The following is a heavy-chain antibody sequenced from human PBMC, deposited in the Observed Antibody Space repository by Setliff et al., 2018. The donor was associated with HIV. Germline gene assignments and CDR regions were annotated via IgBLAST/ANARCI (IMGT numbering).Heavy chain of an antibody. CDR3: ARDQVPNYYASSGYYYIDS. Sequence: GGSLRLSCAASGFTFSSYSMNWVRQAPGKGLEWVSSISSISSHIYYAGSVKGRFTISRDTARNSLNLQMNSLRSEDTAVYYCARDQVPNYYASSGYYYIDSWGQGTLVTVSS. CDR1: GFTFSSYS. CDR2: ISSISSHI. V-gene: IGHV3-21*01. D-gene: IGHD3-22*01. J-gene: IGHJ4*02.